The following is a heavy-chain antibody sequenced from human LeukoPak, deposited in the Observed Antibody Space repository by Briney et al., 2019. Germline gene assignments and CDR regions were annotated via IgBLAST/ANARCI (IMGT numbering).Heavy chain of an antibody. J-gene: IGHJ6*02. CDR2: IYYSGST. V-gene: IGHV4-59*01. Sequence: SQTLSLTCTVSGGSISSYYWSWIRQPPGKGLEWIGNIYYSGSTNYNPSLKSRVTISVDTSKNQFSLKLSSVTAADTAVYYCARAIDGYNVNYYYYGMDVWGQGTTVTVSS. CDR3: ARAIDGYNVNYYYYGMDV. CDR1: GGSISSYY. D-gene: IGHD5-24*01.